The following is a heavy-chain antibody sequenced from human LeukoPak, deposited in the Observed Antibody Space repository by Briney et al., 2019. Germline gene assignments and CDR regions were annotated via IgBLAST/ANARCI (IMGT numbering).Heavy chain of an antibody. V-gene: IGHV3-20*04. CDR2: INWNGGST. CDR1: GFTFDDYG. D-gene: IGHD4-17*01. CDR3: ARDRGYGDYFYYYYYMDV. Sequence: GGSLRLSCAASGFTFDDYGMSWVRQAPGKGLEWVSGINWNGGSTGYADSVKGRFTISRDNAKNSLYLQMNSPRAEDTALYYCARDRGYGDYFYYYYYMDVWGKGTTVTVSS. J-gene: IGHJ6*03.